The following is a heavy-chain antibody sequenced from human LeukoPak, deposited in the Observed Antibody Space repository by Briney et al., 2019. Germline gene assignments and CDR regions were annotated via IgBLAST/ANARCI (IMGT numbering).Heavy chain of an antibody. J-gene: IGHJ5*02. CDR2: INSSGSTT. D-gene: IGHD5-18*01. V-gene: IGHV3-48*03. CDR3: ARQFGYDYGTNRFDP. Sequence: GGSLRLSCAASGFTFSSYGMNWVRQAPGKGLEWVSYINSSGSTTYYADSVKGRFTISRDNAKNSLYLQMNSLRAEDTAVDYCARQFGYDYGTNRFDPWGQGTLVTVSS. CDR1: GFTFSSYG.